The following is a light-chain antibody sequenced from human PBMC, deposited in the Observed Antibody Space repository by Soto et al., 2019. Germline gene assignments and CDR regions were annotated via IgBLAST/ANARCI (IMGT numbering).Light chain of an antibody. CDR3: QQYDSSET. J-gene: IGKJ1*01. Sequence: EIVLTQSPGSLSLSPGERATLSCRATQSVSDRHLAWYQQKPGQAPRLLIYGASSRATGIPDRFSCSGSGTDFTLTISRLEPDDFAVYYCQQYDSSETFGQGTKVEIK. CDR1: QSVSDRH. CDR2: GAS. V-gene: IGKV3-20*01.